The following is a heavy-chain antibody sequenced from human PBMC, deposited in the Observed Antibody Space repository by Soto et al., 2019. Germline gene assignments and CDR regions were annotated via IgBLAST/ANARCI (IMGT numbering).Heavy chain of an antibody. CDR1: GGSFSGYY. V-gene: IGHV4-34*01. Sequence: PSETLSLTCAVYGGSFSGYYWSWIRQPPGKGLEWIGEINHSGSTNYNPSLKSRVTISVDTSKNQFSLKLSSVTAADTAVYYCGRKLELRSQNFDYWGQGTLVTVSS. D-gene: IGHD1-7*01. J-gene: IGHJ4*02. CDR3: GRKLELRSQNFDY. CDR2: INHSGST.